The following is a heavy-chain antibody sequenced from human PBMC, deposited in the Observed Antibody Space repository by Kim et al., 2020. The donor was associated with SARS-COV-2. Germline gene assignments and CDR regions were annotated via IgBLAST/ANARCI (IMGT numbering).Heavy chain of an antibody. CDR1: GFTFSSHG. J-gene: IGHJ4*02. D-gene: IGHD6-19*01. V-gene: IGHV3-30*03. Sequence: GGSLRLSCAVSGFTFSSHGMHWVRQAPGKGLEWVAVISYDGSNKFYADSVKGRFTVSRDNSKNTVNLQMSSLRLEDTAVYYCTTGGYRSDWYRPGDLWGQGTLVTVPS. CDR3: TTGGYRSDWYRPGDL. CDR2: ISYDGSNK.